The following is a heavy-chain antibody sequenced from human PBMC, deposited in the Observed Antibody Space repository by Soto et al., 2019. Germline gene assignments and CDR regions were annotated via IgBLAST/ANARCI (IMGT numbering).Heavy chain of an antibody. CDR2: IFYSGST. D-gene: IGHD4-17*01. J-gene: IGHJ6*02. Sequence: QLQLQESGPGLVKPSETLSLTCTVSGGSISSTTHYWGWIRQPPGKGLEWIGSIFYSGSTYYNPSFKSRVTISVNTSKNQFSLKLSSVTAADTAVYYCARCDYGYGMDVWGQGTTVTVSS. CDR3: ARCDYGYGMDV. CDR1: GGSISSTTHY. V-gene: IGHV4-39*01.